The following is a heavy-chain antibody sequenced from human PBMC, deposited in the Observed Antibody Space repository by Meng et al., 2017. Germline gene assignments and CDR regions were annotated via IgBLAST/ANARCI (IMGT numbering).Heavy chain of an antibody. J-gene: IGHJ4*02. V-gene: IGHV3-48*03. D-gene: IGHD4-23*01. Sequence: GRLVGWGGGVVQPGSSLRLSCAASGFTFSSYAMSWVRQAPGKGLEWVSYISSSGSTIYYADSVKGRFTISRDNAKNSLYLQMNSLRAEDTAVYYCAREGGGNGLDYWGQGTLVTGSS. CDR3: AREGGGNGLDY. CDR1: GFTFSSYA. CDR2: ISSSGSTI.